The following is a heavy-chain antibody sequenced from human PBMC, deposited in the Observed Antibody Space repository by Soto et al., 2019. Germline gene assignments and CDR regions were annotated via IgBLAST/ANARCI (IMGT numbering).Heavy chain of an antibody. J-gene: IGHJ5*02. CDR1: GFTFSSYA. CDR2: ISGSGGST. D-gene: IGHD3-3*01. Sequence: GGSLRLSCAASGFTFSSYAMSWVRQAPGKGLEWVSAISGSGGSTYYADSVKGRFTISRDNSKNTLYLQMNSLRAEDTAVYYCAKGRDFWSGYYLAWFDPWGQGTLVTVSS. CDR3: AKGRDFWSGYYLAWFDP. V-gene: IGHV3-23*01.